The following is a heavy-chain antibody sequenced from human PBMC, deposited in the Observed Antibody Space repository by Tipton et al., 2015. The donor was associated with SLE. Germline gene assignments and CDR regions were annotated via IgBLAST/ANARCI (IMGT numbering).Heavy chain of an antibody. V-gene: IGHV3-30*02. CDR1: GFTFSSYG. Sequence: SLRLSCAASGFTFSSYGMHWVRQAPGKGLEWVAFIRYDGSNKYYADSVKGRFTISRDNSKNTLYLQMNSLRAEDTAVYYCRTPTYYDFWSGYNADYWGQGTLVTVSS. CDR3: RTPTYYDFWSGYNADY. J-gene: IGHJ4*02. CDR2: IRYDGSNK. D-gene: IGHD3-3*01.